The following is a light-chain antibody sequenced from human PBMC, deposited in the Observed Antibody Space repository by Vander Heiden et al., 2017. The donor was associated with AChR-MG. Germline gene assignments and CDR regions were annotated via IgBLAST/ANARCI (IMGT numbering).Light chain of an antibody. J-gene: IGLJ3*02. V-gene: IGLV3-21*02. CDR3: QVWDSSSDQGV. CDR2: DDS. CDR1: NIGSKS. Sequence: SYVLTQPPSVSVAPGQTARITCGGNNIGSKSVHWYQQKPGQAPVLGGYDDSDRPSGIPERFAGSNSGNTAKLTISRVEAGDEADDDGQVWDSSSDQGVVGGGTKLT.